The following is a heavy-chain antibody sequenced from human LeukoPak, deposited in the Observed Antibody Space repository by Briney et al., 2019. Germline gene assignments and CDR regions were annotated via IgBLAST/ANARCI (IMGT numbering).Heavy chain of an antibody. CDR1: GFTFSSYS. CDR2: ISSSSSTI. Sequence: GGSLRLSCAASGFTFSSYSMNWVRQAPGKGLEWVSYISSSSSTIYYADSVKGRFTISRDNAKNSLYLQMNSLRAEDTAVYYCARGWLGSRRGYSGYEPPGGYWGQGTLVTVSS. J-gene: IGHJ4*02. CDR3: ARGWLGSRRGYSGYEPPGGY. D-gene: IGHD5-12*01. V-gene: IGHV3-48*04.